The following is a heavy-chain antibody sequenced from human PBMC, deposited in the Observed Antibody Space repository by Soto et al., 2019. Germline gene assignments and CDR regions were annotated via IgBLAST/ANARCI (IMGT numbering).Heavy chain of an antibody. CDR1: GFPFSSYA. D-gene: IGHD3-3*01. Sequence: SLRLSCAASGFPFSSYAMHWVRQAPGKGLEWVAVISYDGSNKYYADSVKGRFTISRDNSKNTLYLQMNSLRAEDTAVYYCARGVVAYFDYWGQGTLVTVSS. J-gene: IGHJ4*02. V-gene: IGHV3-30-3*01. CDR3: ARGVVAYFDY. CDR2: ISYDGSNK.